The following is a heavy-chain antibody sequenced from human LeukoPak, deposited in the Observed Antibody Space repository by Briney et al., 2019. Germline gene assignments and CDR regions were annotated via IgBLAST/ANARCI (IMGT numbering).Heavy chain of an antibody. J-gene: IGHJ4*02. D-gene: IGHD5-18*01. V-gene: IGHV1-8*03. CDR2: MNPSSDDT. Sequence: ASVRVSCKASGYTFTSFDINWVRQATGQGPEWMGWMNPSSDDTGYAQKFQGRVTFTRDTSTNTAYMELSSLTSEDTAVYYCATPTMRGPSYGYVRLLNWGQGSLVTVSS. CDR1: GYTFTSFD. CDR3: ATPTMRGPSYGYVRLLN.